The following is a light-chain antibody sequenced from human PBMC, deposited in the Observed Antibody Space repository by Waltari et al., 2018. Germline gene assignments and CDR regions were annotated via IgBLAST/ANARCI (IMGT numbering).Light chain of an antibody. CDR1: SSNIWNNY. CDR3: GTWDSSLSGAV. Sequence: QSVLTQPPSVSAAPGQRVTISCSGGSSNIWNNYVSWYRQFPGTAPKLLIQEKSGRPSWIPGRFSGSKSGTSATLDITGLQAGDEADDYCGTWDSSLSGAVFGGGTHLTVL. J-gene: IGLJ7*01. V-gene: IGLV1-51*02. CDR2: EKS.